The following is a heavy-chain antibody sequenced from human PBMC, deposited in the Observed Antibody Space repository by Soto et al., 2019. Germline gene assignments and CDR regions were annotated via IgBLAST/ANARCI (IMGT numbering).Heavy chain of an antibody. CDR2: ISSKSSNI. V-gene: IGHV3-21*01. D-gene: IGHD6-13*01. Sequence: GGSLRLSCAASGFTFSSYSMHWVRQAPGKGLEWVSSISSKSSNIYYADSVKGRFTISRDNAKNSLYLQMNSLRAEDTAVYYCASWYSSSLRWFDPWGQGTLVTVSS. CDR3: ASWYSSSLRWFDP. CDR1: GFTFSSYS. J-gene: IGHJ5*02.